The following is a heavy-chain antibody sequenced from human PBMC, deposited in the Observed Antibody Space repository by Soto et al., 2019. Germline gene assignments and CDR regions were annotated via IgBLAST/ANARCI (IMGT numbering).Heavy chain of an antibody. J-gene: IGHJ6*02. CDR2: INAGNGNT. D-gene: IGHD1-26*01. Sequence: ASVKFSCKVSAYTFTTYAMPWVRSAPGQRLEWMGWINAGNGNTRYSQKFQGRVTITRDTSASTAYMELISLRSEDTAVYYCARKELLYIYYYRMDVWGQGTPVTVSS. CDR3: ARKELLYIYYYRMDV. V-gene: IGHV1-3*01. CDR1: AYTFTTYA.